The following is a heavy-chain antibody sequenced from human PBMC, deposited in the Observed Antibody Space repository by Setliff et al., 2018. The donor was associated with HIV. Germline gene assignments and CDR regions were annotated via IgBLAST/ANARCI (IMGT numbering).Heavy chain of an antibody. J-gene: IGHJ4*02. Sequence: SATMSLTCSVSGGSISSSNYYWSWIRQPPGAGLEWIGNIYYSVSTYYNQSLKSRVTMSVDTSKKQFALKLSSVTDADTAVYYCATKGAEWELPDMIFDYWGQGTLVTVSS. CDR3: ATKGAEWELPDMIFDY. CDR1: GGSISSSNYY. D-gene: IGHD1-26*01. CDR2: IYYSVST. V-gene: IGHV4-39*01.